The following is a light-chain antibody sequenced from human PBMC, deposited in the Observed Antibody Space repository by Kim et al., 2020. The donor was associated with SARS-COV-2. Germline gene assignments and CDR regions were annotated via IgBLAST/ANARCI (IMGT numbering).Light chain of an antibody. Sequence: SSELTQDPAVSVALGQTVRITCQGDSLRNYYATWYQQKPGQAPVLVIFGRNNRPSGIPDRFSASASGNTASLTISGAQAEDEAEFYCQSRDSGGNVVFGGGTKLTVL. J-gene: IGLJ2*01. CDR1: SLRNYY. CDR2: GRN. CDR3: QSRDSGGNVV. V-gene: IGLV3-19*01.